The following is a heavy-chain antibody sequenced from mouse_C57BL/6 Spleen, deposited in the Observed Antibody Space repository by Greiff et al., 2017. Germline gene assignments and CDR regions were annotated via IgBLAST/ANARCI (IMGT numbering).Heavy chain of an antibody. D-gene: IGHD1-1*02. Sequence: VQLQQPGAELVRPGSSVKLSCKASGYTFTSYWMHWVKQRPIQGLEWIGNIDPSDSETHYNQKFKDKATLTVDKSSSTAYMQLSSLTSEDSAVXYCARGGSPYWYFDVWGTGTTVTVSS. CDR3: ARGGSPYWYFDV. CDR2: IDPSDSET. J-gene: IGHJ1*03. V-gene: IGHV1-52*01. CDR1: GYTFTSYW.